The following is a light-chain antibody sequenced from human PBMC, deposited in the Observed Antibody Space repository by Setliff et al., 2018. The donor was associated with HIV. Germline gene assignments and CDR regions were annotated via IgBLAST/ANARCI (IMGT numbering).Light chain of an antibody. CDR1: SSDFGGYNY. Sequence: QSVLTQPASVSGSPGQSITISCTGASSDFGGYNYVSWYEQHPGKAPKLMIYDVSKRPSGVSNRLSGSKSGNTASLTISGLQAEDEADYYCSSYTSRNTYVFGTGTKVTVL. CDR3: SSYTSRNTYV. J-gene: IGLJ1*01. V-gene: IGLV2-14*03. CDR2: DVS.